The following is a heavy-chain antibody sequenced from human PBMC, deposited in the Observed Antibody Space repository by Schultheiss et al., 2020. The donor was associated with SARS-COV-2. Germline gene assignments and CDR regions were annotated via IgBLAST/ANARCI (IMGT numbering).Heavy chain of an antibody. CDR2: INHSGST. V-gene: IGHV4-34*01. J-gene: IGHJ5*02. Sequence: GSLRLSCTVSGGSISSYYWSWIRQPPGKGLEWIGEINHSGSTNYNPSLKSRVTISVDTSKNQFSLKLSSVTAADTAVYYCARDSGYDSVVVWFDPWGQGTLVTVSS. D-gene: IGHD5-12*01. CDR1: GGSISSYY. CDR3: ARDSGYDSVVVWFDP.